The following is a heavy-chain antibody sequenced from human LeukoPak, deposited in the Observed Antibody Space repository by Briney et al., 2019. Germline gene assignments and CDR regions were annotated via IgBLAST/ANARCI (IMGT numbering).Heavy chain of an antibody. J-gene: IGHJ4*02. CDR3: AGDRSKGYYGDEFDF. CDR2: TSSSDAGT. D-gene: IGHD4-17*01. Sequence: GRSLRLSCAASGFTLSSYAMSWVRQAPGKGLEWVSATSSSDAGTYYAESVRGRFTISRDNSKNTLYLQMNSLRGEDTAVYYCAGDRSKGYYGDEFDFWGQGTLVTVSS. V-gene: IGHV3-23*01. CDR1: GFTLSSYA.